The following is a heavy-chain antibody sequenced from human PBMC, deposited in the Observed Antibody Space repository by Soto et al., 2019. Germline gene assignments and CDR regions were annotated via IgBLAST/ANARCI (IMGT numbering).Heavy chain of an antibody. CDR3: ALVAITFGGVDDIDAFDM. D-gene: IGHD3-16*01. V-gene: IGHV2-5*02. Sequence: QITLKESGPTLVKPTQILTLTCTFSGFSLSSSRVGVGWIRQPPGKALEWLAVIYWDDDKRYSPSLRNRLTIMKDTSNNQVFLIKTNMDPVDTATYYCALVAITFGGVDDIDAFDMWGQGTMVTLSS. J-gene: IGHJ3*02. CDR2: IYWDDDK. CDR1: GFSLSSSRVG.